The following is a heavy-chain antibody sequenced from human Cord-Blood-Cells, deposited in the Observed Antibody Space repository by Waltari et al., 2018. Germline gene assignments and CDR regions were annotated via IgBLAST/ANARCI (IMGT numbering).Heavy chain of an antibody. CDR1: GFTFGDYA. Sequence: EVQLVESGGGLVKPGRSLRLSCTASGFTFGDYAMSWFRQAPGKGLEWVGCIRSKAYGETTEYAASVKGRFTISRDDSKSIAYLQMNSLKTEDTAVYYCTRARDIVVVITGPDAFDIWGQGTMVTVSS. CDR3: TRARDIVVVITGPDAFDI. CDR2: IRSKAYGETT. D-gene: IGHD3-22*01. J-gene: IGHJ3*02. V-gene: IGHV3-49*05.